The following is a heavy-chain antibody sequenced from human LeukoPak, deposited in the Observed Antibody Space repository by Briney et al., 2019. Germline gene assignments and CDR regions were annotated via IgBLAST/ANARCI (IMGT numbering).Heavy chain of an antibody. CDR3: AIDPTGTRKPPFDP. J-gene: IGHJ5*02. D-gene: IGHD1-7*01. V-gene: IGHV1-18*01. CDR1: GYTFTNYG. Sequence: ASVKVSCKASGYTFTNYGISWVRQAPGQGLEWMGWISAYDGSIRYAEDFQGRVTMTTKTSTNTAYMELRSLRSDDTAVYYCAIDPTGTRKPPFDPWGQGTLVTASS. CDR2: ISAYDGSI.